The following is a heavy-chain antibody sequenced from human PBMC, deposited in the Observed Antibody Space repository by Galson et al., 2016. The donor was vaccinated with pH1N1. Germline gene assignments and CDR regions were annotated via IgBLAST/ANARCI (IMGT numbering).Heavy chain of an antibody. D-gene: IGHD2-2*02. CDR3: ARPILPMIPDGGDHGMDV. V-gene: IGHV3-33*01. J-gene: IGHJ6*02. CDR1: GFTFSTYD. CDR2: IWFDGSNI. Sequence: SLRLSCAASGFTFSTYDMHWVRQAPGKGLEWVAVIWFDGSNINYGDPVKGRFTISRDNSKSTLYLQMNSLRAEDTAIYYCARPILPMIPDGGDHGMDVWGQGTTVIVS.